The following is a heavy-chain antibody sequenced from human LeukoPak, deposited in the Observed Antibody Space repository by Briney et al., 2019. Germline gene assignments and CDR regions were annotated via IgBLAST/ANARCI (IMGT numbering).Heavy chain of an antibody. Sequence: PGGSLRLSCAASGFTFSDYYMSWIRQAPGKGLEWVSYISSSGSTIYYADSVKGRFTISRDNAKNSLYLQMNSLRAEDTAVYYCGAMVRGVHYFDYWGQGTLVTVSS. V-gene: IGHV3-11*04. D-gene: IGHD3-10*01. J-gene: IGHJ4*02. CDR2: ISSSGSTI. CDR3: GAMVRGVHYFDY. CDR1: GFTFSDYY.